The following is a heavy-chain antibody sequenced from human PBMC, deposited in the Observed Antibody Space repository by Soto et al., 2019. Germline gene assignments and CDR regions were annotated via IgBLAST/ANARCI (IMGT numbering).Heavy chain of an antibody. V-gene: IGHV3-33*01. Sequence: RLSCAASGFTFSSYGMHWVRQAPGKGLEWVAVIWYDGSNKYYADSVKGRFTISRDNSKNTLYLQMNSLRAEDTAVYYCARPQYCSSTSCYGYGMDVWGQGTTVTVSS. CDR2: IWYDGSNK. CDR1: GFTFSSYG. CDR3: ARPQYCSSTSCYGYGMDV. J-gene: IGHJ6*02. D-gene: IGHD2-2*01.